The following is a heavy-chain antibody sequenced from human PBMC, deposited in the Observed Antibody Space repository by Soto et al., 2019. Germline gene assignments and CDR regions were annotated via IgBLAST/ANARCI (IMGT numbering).Heavy chain of an antibody. CDR1: GYTFTGYY. D-gene: IGHD6-19*01. V-gene: IGHV1-2*04. CDR3: ARDLRVRQWLTRGYYYYGMDV. CDR2: INPNSGGT. J-gene: IGHJ6*02. Sequence: ASVKVSCKASGYTFTGYYMHWVRQAPGQGLEWMGWINPNSGGTNYAQKFQGWVTMTRDTSISTAYMELSRLRSDDTAVYYCARDLRVRQWLTRGYYYYGMDVWGQGTTVTVS.